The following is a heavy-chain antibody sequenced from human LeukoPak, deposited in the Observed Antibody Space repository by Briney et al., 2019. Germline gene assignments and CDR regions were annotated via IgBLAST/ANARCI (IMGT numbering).Heavy chain of an antibody. D-gene: IGHD6-19*01. Sequence: GGALRLSCAASGFTFSSYAMRWVRQAPGKGLEWVSAISGSGGSTYYADSVKGRFTISRDNSKNTLYLQMNSLRAEDTAVYYCAKDRGRVAGTCFDYWGQGTLVTVSS. V-gene: IGHV3-23*01. CDR1: GFTFSSYA. CDR3: AKDRGRVAGTCFDY. CDR2: ISGSGGST. J-gene: IGHJ4*02.